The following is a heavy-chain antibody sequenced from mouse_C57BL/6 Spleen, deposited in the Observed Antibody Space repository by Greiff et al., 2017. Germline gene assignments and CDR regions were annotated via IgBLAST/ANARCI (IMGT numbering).Heavy chain of an antibody. J-gene: IGHJ2*01. CDR3: AGHSSLDY. Sequence: VQLQQSGAELVKPGASVKLSCKASGYTFTSYWMHWVKQRPGQGLEWIGYINPSSGYTKYNEKFKGKATLTADKSSSTAYMQLSSLTYEDSAVYACAGHSSLDYWGQGTTLTVSS. CDR1: GYTFTSYW. V-gene: IGHV1-7*01. CDR2: INPSSGYT. D-gene: IGHD1-2*01.